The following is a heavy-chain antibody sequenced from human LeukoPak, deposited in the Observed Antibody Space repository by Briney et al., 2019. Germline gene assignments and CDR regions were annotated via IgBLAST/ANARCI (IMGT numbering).Heavy chain of an antibody. CDR1: GDSISSYY. Sequence: SETLSLTCTVSGDSISSYYWSWIRQPPGKGLEWIGYISYTGSTNYNPSLKSRVTISVDTSKNQFSLKLSSVTAADTAVYYCARGYLWSGYLIWGQGTLVTVSS. CDR3: ARGYLWSGYLI. V-gene: IGHV4-59*01. D-gene: IGHD3-3*01. J-gene: IGHJ4*02. CDR2: ISYTGST.